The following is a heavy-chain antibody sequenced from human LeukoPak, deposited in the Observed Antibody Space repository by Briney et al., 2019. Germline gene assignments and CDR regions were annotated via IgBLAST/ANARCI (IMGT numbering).Heavy chain of an antibody. J-gene: IGHJ6*03. CDR1: GGTFSNYA. Sequence: SVKVSCKASGGTFSNYAFNWVRQASGQGLEWMGGIIPILGTVSHAEMFQGRVTITAYESTSRAYMELSSLRSEDTAVYYCARDLTPTTVVGYMGGWGKGTTVTVSS. D-gene: IGHD4-17*01. CDR2: IIPILGTV. CDR3: ARDLTPTTVVGYMGG. V-gene: IGHV1-69*01.